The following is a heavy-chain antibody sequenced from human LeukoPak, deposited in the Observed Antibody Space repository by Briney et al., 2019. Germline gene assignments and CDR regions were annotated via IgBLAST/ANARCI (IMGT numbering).Heavy chain of an antibody. J-gene: IGHJ6*03. Sequence: PGGTLRLSCTASGFTFSSYGMSWVRQAPGKGLEWVSVISGSGGSTYYADSVKGRFTISRDNSKNTLYLQMNSLRAEDTAVYYCAKAITMVRGVRGYYYYMDVWGKGTTVTISS. D-gene: IGHD3-10*01. CDR2: ISGSGGST. V-gene: IGHV3-23*01. CDR1: GFTFSSYG. CDR3: AKAITMVRGVRGYYYYMDV.